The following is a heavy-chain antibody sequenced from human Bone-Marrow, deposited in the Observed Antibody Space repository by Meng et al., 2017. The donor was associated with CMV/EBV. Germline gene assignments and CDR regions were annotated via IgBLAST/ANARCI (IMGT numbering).Heavy chain of an antibody. V-gene: IGHV3-11*01. Sequence: FSVSYMSWIRQAPGKGLEWVSYISSSGSTIYYADSVKGRFTISRDNAKNSLYLQMNSLRAEDTAVYYCARAQRYYDILTGYHTPFDYWGQGTLVTVSS. CDR2: ISSSGSTI. CDR3: ARAQRYYDILTGYHTPFDY. J-gene: IGHJ4*02. D-gene: IGHD3-9*01. CDR1: FSVSY.